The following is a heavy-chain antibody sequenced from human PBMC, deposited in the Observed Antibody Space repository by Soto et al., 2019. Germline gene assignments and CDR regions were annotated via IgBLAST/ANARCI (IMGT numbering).Heavy chain of an antibody. J-gene: IGHJ4*02. Sequence: GSLRLSCTASGFTVSSHYLTWVRQAPGQGLMWVSILYPDGRAYHADSVKGRFTLSTDNSKNSVHLQMNNLRTEDSAVYYCARGLGREYRDNTGYFRLDHWGQGTLVTVSS. CDR2: LYPDGRA. CDR3: ARGLGREYRDNTGYFRLDH. V-gene: IGHV3-53*01. D-gene: IGHD3-22*01. CDR1: GFTVSSHY.